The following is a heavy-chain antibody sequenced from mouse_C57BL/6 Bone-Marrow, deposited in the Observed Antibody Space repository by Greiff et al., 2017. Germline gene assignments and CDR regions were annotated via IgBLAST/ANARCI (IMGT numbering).Heavy chain of an antibody. CDR2: ISSGGDYI. V-gene: IGHV5S21*01. J-gene: IGHJ2*01. D-gene: IGHD2-4*01. CDR1: GFSFSSYA. CDR3: ARDLNEYDGVDD. Sequence: EVKLMESGAGLVKPGGSLKLSCAASGFSFSSYAMSWVRQTPEKRLEWVAYISSGGDYIYYADTVKGRFTISRDNARNTLYLQMSSLKSEDTAMYYCARDLNEYDGVDDWGQGTTLTGSS.